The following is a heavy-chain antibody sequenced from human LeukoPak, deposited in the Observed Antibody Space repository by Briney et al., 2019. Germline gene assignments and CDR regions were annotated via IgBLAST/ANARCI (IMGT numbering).Heavy chain of an antibody. V-gene: IGHV1-2*02. CDR1: GYTFTGYY. Sequence: ASVKVSCKASGYTFTGYYMHWVRQAPGQGLEWMGWINPNSGSTNYTQKFQGRVTMTRDTSISTAFMDLSRLRSDDTAVYYCARRGNYGDYFDYWGQGTLVTVSS. CDR2: INPNSGST. J-gene: IGHJ4*02. D-gene: IGHD4-17*01. CDR3: ARRGNYGDYFDY.